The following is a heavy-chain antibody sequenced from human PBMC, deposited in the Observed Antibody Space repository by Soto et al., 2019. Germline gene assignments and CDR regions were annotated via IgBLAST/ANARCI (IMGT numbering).Heavy chain of an antibody. J-gene: IGHJ4*02. CDR2: ISWNSGSL. V-gene: IGHV3-9*01. CDR3: AREGSGWSLDY. CDR1: GFTFDDFV. D-gene: IGHD6-19*01. Sequence: EVQLVESGGGLVQPGRSLRLSCAAFGFTFDDFVMHWVRQAPGKGLEWVSGISWNSGSLGYADSVKGRFAISRDNAKNSLYLQMNSLRTEDTAFYYCAREGSGWSLDYWGQGTLVTVSS.